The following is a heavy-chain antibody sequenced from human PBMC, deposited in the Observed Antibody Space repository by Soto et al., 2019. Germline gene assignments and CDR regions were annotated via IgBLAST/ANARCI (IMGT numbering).Heavy chain of an antibody. J-gene: IGHJ5*02. CDR3: ARDRGTYDFVSRQWHGWFDP. V-gene: IGHV6-1*01. CDR1: GDSVSSNSAA. Sequence: SPTLSLPCAISGDSVSSNSAALNLIMQSPSRGLEWLGRTYYRSKWYNDYAVSVKSRITINPDTSKNQVSLNLSSVTPADTAIHYCARDRGTYDFVSRQWHGWFDPWGQGTLVTVSS. CDR2: TYYRSKWYN. D-gene: IGHD3-16*01.